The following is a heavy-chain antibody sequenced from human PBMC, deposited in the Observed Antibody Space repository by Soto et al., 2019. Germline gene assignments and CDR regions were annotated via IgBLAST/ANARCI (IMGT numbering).Heavy chain of an antibody. V-gene: IGHV1-46*01. CDR1: GYTFTSYY. CDR3: ARDLLCVGELIYGMDV. Sequence: ASVKVSCKASGYTFTSYYMHWVRQAPGQGLEWMGIINPSGGSTSYAQKFQGRVTMTRDTSTSTVYMELSSLRSEDTAVYYCARDLLCVGELIYGMDVWGQGTTVTVSS. J-gene: IGHJ6*02. CDR2: INPSGGST. D-gene: IGHD3-10*01.